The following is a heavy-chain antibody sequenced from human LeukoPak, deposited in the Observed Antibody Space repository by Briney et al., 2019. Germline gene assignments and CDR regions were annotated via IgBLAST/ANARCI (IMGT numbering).Heavy chain of an antibody. D-gene: IGHD3-10*01. V-gene: IGHV1-69*13. CDR1: GGTLSSYA. CDR3: ARAAYYYGSGSYHFDY. CDR2: IIPIFGTA. J-gene: IGHJ4*02. Sequence: ASVKVSCKASGGTLSSYAISRVRQAPGQGLEWMGGIIPIFGTANYAQKFQGRVTITADESTSTAYMELSSLRSEDTAVYYCARAAYYYGSGSYHFDYWGQGTLVTVSS.